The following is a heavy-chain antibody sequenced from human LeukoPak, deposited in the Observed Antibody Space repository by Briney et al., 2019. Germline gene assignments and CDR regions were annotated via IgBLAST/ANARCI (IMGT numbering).Heavy chain of an antibody. CDR3: TTDLIVVVPAVMPGSLYFWEGGNNWFDP. CDR1: GFTFSDYN. Sequence: GGSLRLSCAASGFTFSDYNMNWVRQSPEKGLEWVSSITSGTTYIYYADSVRGRFTLSRDNAKNSLYLQMNSLRAEDTAVYYCTTDLIVVVPAVMPGSLYFWEGGNNWFDPWGQGTLVTVSS. D-gene: IGHD2-2*01. V-gene: IGHV3-21*01. J-gene: IGHJ5*02. CDR2: ITSGTTYI.